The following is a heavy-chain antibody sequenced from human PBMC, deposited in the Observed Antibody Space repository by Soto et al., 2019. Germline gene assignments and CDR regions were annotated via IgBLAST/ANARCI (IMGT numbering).Heavy chain of an antibody. CDR1: GHTFTSYD. CDR2: MNPNSGNT. CDR3: ASGSPYYYYMDV. J-gene: IGHJ6*03. Sequence: ASVKVSCKASGHTFTSYDINWVRQATGQGLEWMGWMNPNSGNTGYAQKFQGRVTMTRNTSISTAYMELSSLRSEDTAVYYCASGSPYYYYMDVWGKGTTVTVSS. V-gene: IGHV1-8*01.